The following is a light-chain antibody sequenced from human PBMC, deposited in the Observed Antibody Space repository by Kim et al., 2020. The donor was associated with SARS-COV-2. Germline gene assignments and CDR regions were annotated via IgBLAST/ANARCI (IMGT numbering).Light chain of an antibody. V-gene: IGLV3-1*01. CDR1: KLGDKY. Sequence: SYELTQPPSVSVSPGQTATIPCSGDKLGDKYVCWYQQKPGQSPVLVIFEDTKRPSGIAERFSASNSGNTATLTISGTQAMDEADYLCQAWDSSTVVFGTGTEVTVL. CDR2: EDT. J-gene: IGLJ1*01. CDR3: QAWDSSTVV.